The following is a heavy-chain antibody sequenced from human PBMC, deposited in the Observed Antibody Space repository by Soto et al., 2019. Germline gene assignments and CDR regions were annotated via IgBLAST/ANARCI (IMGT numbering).Heavy chain of an antibody. CDR1: GYTFTSYG. V-gene: IGHV1-18*01. CDR2: ISPYNGNR. CDR3: ARVRVDASLSRHPPLHYCDMDV. D-gene: IGHD5-12*01. Sequence: QAQLVQSGDEVKEPGASVKVSCKTSGYTFTSYGVSWVRQAPGQGLEWMGWISPYNGNRNYAQKFQGRVTMTTVTSTSTAYTKVRSLRPDDTAVFYCARVRVDASLSRHPPLHYCDMDVWGQGTTVSVYS. J-gene: IGHJ6*02.